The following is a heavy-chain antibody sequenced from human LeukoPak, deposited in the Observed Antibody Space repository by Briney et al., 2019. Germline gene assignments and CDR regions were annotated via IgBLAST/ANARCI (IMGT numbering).Heavy chain of an antibody. Sequence: SETLSLTCTVSGGSISSSSYYWGWIRQPPGKGLEWNGSIYSSGTTYYNPSLKGRVTISVDTSKNRFSLKLSSVTAADTAVYYCARHRRGTYYSAFDIWGQGTMVTVST. CDR3: ARHRRGTYYSAFDI. J-gene: IGHJ3*02. D-gene: IGHD1-26*01. CDR2: IYSSGTT. V-gene: IGHV4-39*01. CDR1: GGSISSSSYY.